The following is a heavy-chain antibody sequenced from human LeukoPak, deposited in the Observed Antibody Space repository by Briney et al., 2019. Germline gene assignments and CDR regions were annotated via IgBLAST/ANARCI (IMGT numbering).Heavy chain of an antibody. J-gene: IGHJ4*02. CDR3: ASGPREYYDYVWGSYRTPLDY. V-gene: IGHV3-48*03. D-gene: IGHD3-16*02. Sequence: GSLRLSCAASGFTFSSYEMNWVRQAPGKGLEWVSYISSSGSTIYYADSVKGRFTISRDNAKNSLYLQMNSLRAEDTAVYYCASGPREYYDYVWGSYRTPLDYWGQGTLVIVSS. CDR2: ISSSGSTI. CDR1: GFTFSSYE.